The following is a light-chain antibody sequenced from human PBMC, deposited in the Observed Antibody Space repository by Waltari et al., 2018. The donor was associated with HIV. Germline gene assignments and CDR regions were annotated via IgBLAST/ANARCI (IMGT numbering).Light chain of an antibody. CDR2: DAS. J-gene: IGKJ4*01. CDR3: QKYDSLPSLS. CDR1: QDIYNF. V-gene: IGKV1-33*01. Sequence: IHMTQSPASLSAPVGDSVTIPCQASQDIYNFLNWYQQKPGRAPKLLIYDASILETGVPSRFSGSGSGTHFTFTINSLQPEDIATYYCQKYDSLPSLSFGGGTKVEI.